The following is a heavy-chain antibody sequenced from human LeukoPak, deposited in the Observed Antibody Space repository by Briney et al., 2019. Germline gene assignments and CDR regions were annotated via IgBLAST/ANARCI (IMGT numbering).Heavy chain of an antibody. CDR1: GFTFSTYA. CDR3: AKGGYCSSTSCYTGVSGYFDC. D-gene: IGHD2-2*02. Sequence: GGSLRLSCAASGFTFSTYAMSWVRQAPGKGLEGGSDISGSGGSTYYADAVKGRFTISRDNSKNTLYLQMNSLRVEDTAVYYCAKGGYCSSTSCYTGVSGYFDCWGQGTLVTVSS. V-gene: IGHV3-23*01. J-gene: IGHJ4*02. CDR2: ISGSGGST.